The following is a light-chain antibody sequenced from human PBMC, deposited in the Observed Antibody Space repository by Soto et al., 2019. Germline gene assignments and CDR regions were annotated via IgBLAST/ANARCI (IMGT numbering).Light chain of an antibody. CDR2: DAS. CDR1: QDINNF. J-gene: IGKJ5*01. Sequence: DLPLTQSPSSLSTSVGDRVTITCQARQDINNFLNWYQQKPGKAPKLLIYDASNLETGVPSRFSGSGSGTDFTFTISSLQPEDIATYYCQQYDTLPPFTFGQGTRLEIK. CDR3: QQYDTLPPFT. V-gene: IGKV1-33*01.